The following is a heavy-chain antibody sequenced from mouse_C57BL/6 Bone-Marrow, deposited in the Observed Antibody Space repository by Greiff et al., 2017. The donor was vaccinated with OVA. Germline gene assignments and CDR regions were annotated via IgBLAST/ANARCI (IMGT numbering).Heavy chain of an antibody. V-gene: IGHV1-4*01. CDR1: GYTFTSYT. J-gene: IGHJ2*01. CDR3: ASPYYGSRRNYFDY. Sequence: VQLQESGAELARPGASVKMSCKASGYTFTSYTMHWVKQRPGQGLEWIGYINPSSGYTKYNQKFKDKATLTADKSSSTAYMQLSSLTSEDSAVYYCASPYYGSRRNYFDYWGQGTTLTVSS. CDR2: INPSSGYT. D-gene: IGHD1-1*01.